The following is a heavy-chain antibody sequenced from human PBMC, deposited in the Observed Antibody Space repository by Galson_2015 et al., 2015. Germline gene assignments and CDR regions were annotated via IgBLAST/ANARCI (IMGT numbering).Heavy chain of an antibody. CDR3: ASAQPGDIRYY. Sequence: SLRLSCAASGFTFSSYSMNWVRRAPGKGLEWVSSISSSSSYIYYADSVKGRFTISRDNAKNSLYLQMNSLRAEDTAVYYCASAQPGDIRYYWGQGTLVTVSS. J-gene: IGHJ4*02. CDR1: GFTFSSYS. D-gene: IGHD2-15*01. CDR2: ISSSSSYI. V-gene: IGHV3-21*01.